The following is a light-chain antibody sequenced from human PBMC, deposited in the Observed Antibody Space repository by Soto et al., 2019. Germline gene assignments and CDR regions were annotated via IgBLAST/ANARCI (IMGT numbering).Light chain of an antibody. V-gene: IGKV1-39*01. J-gene: IGKJ4*01. CDR3: QQSYNSPT. CDR1: QTIRTY. Sequence: DIQMTQSPSSLSASVGDRVTITCRASQTIRTYLNWYQQKPGKAPTLLIYAASSLQSGVPSRFSCSGSGTDFTLTISSLQPEDFETYYCQQSYNSPTFGGGTKVEI. CDR2: AAS.